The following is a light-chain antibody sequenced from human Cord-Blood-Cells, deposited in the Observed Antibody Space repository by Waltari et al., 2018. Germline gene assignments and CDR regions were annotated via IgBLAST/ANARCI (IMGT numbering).Light chain of an antibody. CDR1: SSNIGSNY. V-gene: IGLV1-47*01. CDR2: RNK. J-gene: IGLJ3*02. Sequence: QSVLTQPPSASGTPGQRVTISCSGSSSNIGSNYVYWYQQLPGTAPKLLIFRNKRRPPGGPDRFSGSKSGTSASLAISGLRSEDEADYYCAAWDDSLSVWVFGGGTKLTVL. CDR3: AAWDDSLSVWV.